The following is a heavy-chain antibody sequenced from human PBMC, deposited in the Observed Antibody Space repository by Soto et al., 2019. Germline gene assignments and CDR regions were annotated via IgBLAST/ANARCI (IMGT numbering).Heavy chain of an antibody. V-gene: IGHV1-3*01. CDR2: INAGNGNT. J-gene: IGHJ4*02. CDR1: GYTFTSYA. CDR3: VHSSGYYSFDY. D-gene: IGHD3-22*01. Sequence: ASVKVSCKASGYTFTSYAMHWVRQAPGQRLEWMGWINAGNGNTKYSQKFQGRVTITRDTSASTAYMELSNLRSEDTAVYYCVHSSGYYSFDYWGQGTLVTVSS.